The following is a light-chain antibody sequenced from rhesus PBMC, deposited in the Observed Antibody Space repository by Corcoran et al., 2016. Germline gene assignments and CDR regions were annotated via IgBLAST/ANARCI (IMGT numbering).Light chain of an antibody. CDR2: KAS. CDR1: ENVNNY. J-gene: IGKJ3*01. Sequence: DIQMTQSPSSLSASVGDRVTITCRASENVNNYLNWYQQKPGKAPKLLFYKASTLQRGFPSRFSGSGSGTDYTFTISSLPPEDVATYYCQHGNGTPFTFGPGTKLDIK. V-gene: IGKV1-74*01. CDR3: QHGNGTPFT.